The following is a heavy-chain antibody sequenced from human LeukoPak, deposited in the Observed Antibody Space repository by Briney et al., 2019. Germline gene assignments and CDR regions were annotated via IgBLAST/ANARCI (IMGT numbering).Heavy chain of an antibody. J-gene: IGHJ5*02. Sequence: EASVKVSCKASGYTFTGYYMHWVRQAPGQGLEWMGWINPNSGGTNYAQKLQGRVTMTRDTSISTAYMALNRLRSDDTAVYYCARGPPEYCSGGSCYSGRNWIDPWGQGTLVTVSS. CDR2: INPNSGGT. D-gene: IGHD2-15*01. V-gene: IGHV1-2*02. CDR1: GYTFTGYY. CDR3: ARGPPEYCSGGSCYSGRNWIDP.